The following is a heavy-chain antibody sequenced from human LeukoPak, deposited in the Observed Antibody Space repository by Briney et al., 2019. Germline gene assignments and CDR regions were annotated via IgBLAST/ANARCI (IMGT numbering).Heavy chain of an antibody. CDR2: INPSGGST. D-gene: IGHD1-26*01. CDR3: ARAQSGSGSYAY. J-gene: IGHJ4*02. Sequence: GASVKVSCKASGYTFTGYYMHWVRQAPGQGLEWMGIINPSGGSTSYAQKFQGRVTMTRDTSTSTVYMELYSLRSEGTAVYYCARAQSGSGSYAYWGQGTLVTVSS. CDR1: GYTFTGYY. V-gene: IGHV1-46*01.